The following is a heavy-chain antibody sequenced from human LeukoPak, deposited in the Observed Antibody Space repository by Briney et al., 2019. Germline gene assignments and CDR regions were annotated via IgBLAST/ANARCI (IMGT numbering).Heavy chain of an antibody. D-gene: IGHD5-24*01. V-gene: IGHV4-34*01. Sequence: SETLSLTCAVYGGSFSGYYWSWIRQPPGKGLEWIGEINHSGSTNYNPSLKSRLTISIDMSKNQFSLILNSVTAADTAVYYCARGFQQMATITGFNLWGQGILVTVSS. CDR2: INHSGST. CDR1: GGSFSGYY. CDR3: ARGFQQMATITGFNL. J-gene: IGHJ5*02.